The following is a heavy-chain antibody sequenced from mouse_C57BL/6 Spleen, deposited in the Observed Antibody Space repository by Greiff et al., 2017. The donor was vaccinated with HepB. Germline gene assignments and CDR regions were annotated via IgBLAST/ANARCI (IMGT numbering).Heavy chain of an antibody. Sequence: VQLKESGPELVKPGASVKISCKASGYSFTGYYMNWVKQSPEKSLEWIGEINPSTGGTTYNQKFKAKATLTVDKSSSTAYMQLKSLTSEDPAVYYCARSEYGNYGYWGQGTTLTVSS. CDR2: INPSTGGT. V-gene: IGHV1-42*01. D-gene: IGHD2-1*01. CDR3: ARSEYGNYGY. CDR1: GYSFTGYY. J-gene: IGHJ2*01.